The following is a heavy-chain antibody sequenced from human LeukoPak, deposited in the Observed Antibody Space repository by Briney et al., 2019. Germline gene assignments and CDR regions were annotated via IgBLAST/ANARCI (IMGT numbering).Heavy chain of an antibody. J-gene: IGHJ6*02. V-gene: IGHV3-13*04. CDR3: ASNHLDGSGSHHPYYYYYGMDV. Sequence: PGGSLRLSCAASGFTFSSYDMHWVRQATGKGLEWVSAIGTAGDTYYPGSVKGRFTISRENAKNSLYLQMNSLRAGDTAVYYCASNHLDGSGSHHPYYYYYGMDVWGQGTTVTVSS. CDR1: GFTFSSYD. D-gene: IGHD3-10*01. CDR2: IGTAGDT.